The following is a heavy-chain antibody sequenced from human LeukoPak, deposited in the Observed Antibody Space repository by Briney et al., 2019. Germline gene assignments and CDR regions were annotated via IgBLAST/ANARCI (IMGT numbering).Heavy chain of an antibody. CDR3: ARGTLRDYNLPFDP. D-gene: IGHD4-11*01. V-gene: IGHV1-2*02. CDR1: GYTFSDFY. Sequence: GASVKVSCKASGYTFSDFYFHWVRQAPGQGLEWMGWINPYSGATNYAQKFQGRVTMTRDTPISTAYMELSRLRSDDTGVYYCARGTLRDYNLPFDPRGQGTLVTVSS. CDR2: INPYSGAT. J-gene: IGHJ5*02.